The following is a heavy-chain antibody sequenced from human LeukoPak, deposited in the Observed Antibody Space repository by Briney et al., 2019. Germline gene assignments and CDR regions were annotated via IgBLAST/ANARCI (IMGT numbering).Heavy chain of an antibody. J-gene: IGHJ5*02. CDR3: AREGRYCSSTSCYGSGWFDP. CDR1: GGSISSYY. V-gene: IGHV4-59*01. D-gene: IGHD2-2*01. Sequence: SETLSLTCTVSGGSISSYYWSWIRQPPGKGLEWIGYIYYSGSTNYNPSLKSRVTISVDTSKNQFSLKLSSVTAADTAVYYCAREGRYCSSTSCYGSGWFDPWGQGTLVTVSS. CDR2: IYYSGST.